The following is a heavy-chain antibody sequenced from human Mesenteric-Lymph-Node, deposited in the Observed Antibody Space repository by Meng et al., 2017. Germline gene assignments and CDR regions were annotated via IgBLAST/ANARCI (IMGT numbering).Heavy chain of an antibody. CDR1: GFTFNNHA. Sequence: GESLKISCAASGFTFNNHAMSWVRQAPGKGLEWVASIGGTGESTYYADSVQGRFTISRDNSKNRLSLQMSSLRAEDTAIYYCAKCIGYNFYCNMDVWGQGTTVTVSS. CDR2: IGGTGEST. CDR3: AKCIGYNFYCNMDV. V-gene: IGHV3-23*01. D-gene: IGHD2/OR15-2a*01. J-gene: IGHJ6*02.